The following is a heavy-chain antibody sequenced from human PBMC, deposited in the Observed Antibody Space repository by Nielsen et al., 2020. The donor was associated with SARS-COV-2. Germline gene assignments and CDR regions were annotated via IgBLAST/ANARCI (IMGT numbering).Heavy chain of an antibody. CDR2: ISSSSSYI. CDR1: GFTFNTYS. CDR3: AKGNPYDFWSDALNYYYMDV. J-gene: IGHJ6*03. Sequence: GESLKISCAASGFTFNTYSMNWVRQAPGKGLQWVSSISSSSSYIYYADSVKGRFTISRDNSKNTLYLQMNSLRAEDTAVYYCAKGNPYDFWSDALNYYYMDVWGKGTTVTVSS. D-gene: IGHD3-3*01. V-gene: IGHV3-21*01.